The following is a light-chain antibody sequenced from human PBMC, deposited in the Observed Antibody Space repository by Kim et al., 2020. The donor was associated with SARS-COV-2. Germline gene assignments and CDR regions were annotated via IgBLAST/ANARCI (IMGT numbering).Light chain of an antibody. V-gene: IGKV3-20*01. CDR2: GAS. J-gene: IGKJ2*01. CDR3: QQYGSSPPYT. CDR1: QSVSNRY. Sequence: SPGERATLSCRASQSVSNRYLAWYQQKPGQAPRLLIYGASIRATGIPERFSGSGSGTDFTLTISRLEPEDFAVYYCQQYGSSPPYTFGQGTKLEI.